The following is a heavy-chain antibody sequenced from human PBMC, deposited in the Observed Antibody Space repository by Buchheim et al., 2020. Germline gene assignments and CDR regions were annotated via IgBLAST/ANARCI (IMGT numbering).Heavy chain of an antibody. Sequence: QVQLVQSGAEVKKPGASVKVSCKASGYTFTGYYMHWVRQAPGQGLEWMGWINPNSGGKNYAQKFQGRVTMTRDTSISTAYMELSRLRSDDTAVYYCARERYDYYDSSAALDYWGQGTL. J-gene: IGHJ4*02. CDR1: GYTFTGYY. CDR2: INPNSGGK. V-gene: IGHV1-2*02. D-gene: IGHD3-22*01. CDR3: ARERYDYYDSSAALDY.